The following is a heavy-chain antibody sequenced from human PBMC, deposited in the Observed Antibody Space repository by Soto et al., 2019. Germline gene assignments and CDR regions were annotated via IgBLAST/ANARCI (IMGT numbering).Heavy chain of an antibody. CDR3: ARGNNGLDGLQASTYMVRGVSVAFTI. CDR1: GGSISSYY. J-gene: IGHJ3*02. V-gene: IGHV4-59*01. D-gene: IGHD3-10*01. CDR2: IYYSGST. Sequence: PSETLSLTCTVSGGSISSYYWSWIRQPPGKGLEWIGYIYYSGSTNYNPSLKSRVTISVDTSKNQFSLKLSSVTAADTAVYYCARGNNGLDGLQASTYMVRGVSVAFTIWGQGKMVTVSS.